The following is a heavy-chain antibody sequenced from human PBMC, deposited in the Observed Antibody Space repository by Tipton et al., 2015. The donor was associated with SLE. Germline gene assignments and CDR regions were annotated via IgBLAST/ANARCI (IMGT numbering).Heavy chain of an antibody. J-gene: IGHJ4*02. V-gene: IGHV4-59*12. CDR2: IYYSGST. CDR3: AGEPRSGYHDY. D-gene: IGHD3-3*01. CDR1: GASISSYY. Sequence: LVKPSETLSLTCTVSGASISSYYWSWIRQPPGKGLEWIGYIYYSGSTIHNPSLKSRVTMSVDTSKNQFSLKLSSVTAADTAVYYCAGEPRSGYHDYWGQGTLVIVSS.